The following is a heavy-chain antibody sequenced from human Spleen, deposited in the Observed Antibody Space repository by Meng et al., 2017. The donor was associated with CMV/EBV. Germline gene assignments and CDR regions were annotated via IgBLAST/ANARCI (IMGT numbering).Heavy chain of an antibody. Sequence: SGGTFSSYAISWVRQAPGQALEWMGGLIPIFGTANYAQKFQGRVTITTDESTSTAYMELSSLRSEDTAVYYCARSGSGYYSNWYFDLWGRGTLVTVSS. CDR3: ARSGSGYYSNWYFDL. CDR1: GGTFSSYA. CDR2: LIPIFGTA. J-gene: IGHJ2*01. D-gene: IGHD3-22*01. V-gene: IGHV1-69*05.